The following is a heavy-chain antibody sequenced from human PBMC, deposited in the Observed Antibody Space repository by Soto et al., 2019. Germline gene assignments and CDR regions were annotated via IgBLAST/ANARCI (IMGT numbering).Heavy chain of an antibody. CDR3: ARDNYGDTYYFDY. CDR2: IYYSGST. Sequence: NPSETLSLTCTVSGGSISSGGYYWSWIRQHPGKGLEWIGYIYYSGSTYYNPSLKSRVTISVDTSKNQFSLKLSSVTAADTAVYYCARDNYGDTYYFDYWGQGTLVTVSS. CDR1: GGSISSGGYY. D-gene: IGHD4-17*01. J-gene: IGHJ4*02. V-gene: IGHV4-31*03.